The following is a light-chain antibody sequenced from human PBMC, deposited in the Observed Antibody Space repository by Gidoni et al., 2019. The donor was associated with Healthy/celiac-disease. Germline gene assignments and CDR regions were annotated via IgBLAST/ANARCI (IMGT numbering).Light chain of an antibody. V-gene: IGKV2-28*01. CDR1: QSLLLSNGYNY. CDR2: LGS. Sequence: IVLTQSPLSLPVTPGEPASISCRSSQSLLLSNGYNYLDWYLQKPGQSPQLLIYLGSNLASGVPDRFSGSGSGTDFTLKISRVEAEDVGVYYCMQALQTRLTFGGGTKVEIK. J-gene: IGKJ4*01. CDR3: MQALQTRLT.